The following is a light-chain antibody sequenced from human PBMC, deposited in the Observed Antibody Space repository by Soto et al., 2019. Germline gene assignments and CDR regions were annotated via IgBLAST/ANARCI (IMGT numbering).Light chain of an antibody. Sequence: ESMLTQSPATLSLSPGERATLSCRASQSVRSYLAWYQQKPGQAPRLLIYDASNRAPGIPARFSGSGSGTDFTLTISSLEPDDFAVYYCQQRSSWPRLTFGQGTRLDIK. CDR3: QQRSSWPRLT. V-gene: IGKV3-11*01. CDR1: QSVRSY. J-gene: IGKJ5*01. CDR2: DAS.